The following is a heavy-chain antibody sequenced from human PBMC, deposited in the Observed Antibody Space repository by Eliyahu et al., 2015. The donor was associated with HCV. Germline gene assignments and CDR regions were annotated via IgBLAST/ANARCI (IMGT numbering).Heavy chain of an antibody. CDR3: ARSHRGDGNYFNGVTTFDY. CDR1: GFXLSTXGMS. D-gene: IGHD3-10*01. CDR2: IDWDDDK. V-gene: IGHV2-70*01. J-gene: IGHJ4*02. Sequence: QVTLRESGPALVKPTQTLTLTCTFSGFXLSTXGMSVSWIRQPPGKALEWLALIDWDDDKYYSTSLKTRLTISLDTSKNQVVLTMTNMDPMDTATYYCARSHRGDGNYFNGVTTFDYWGQGTLVTVSS.